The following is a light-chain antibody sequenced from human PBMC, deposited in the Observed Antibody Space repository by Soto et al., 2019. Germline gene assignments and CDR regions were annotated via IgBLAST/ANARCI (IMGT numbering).Light chain of an antibody. CDR3: TVWDDSLRGRL. CDR2: RNN. CDR1: SSNIESNF. Sequence: TQPPSASGTPGQRVTISCSGSSSNIESNFVYWYQQFPGTAPRLLIYRNNQRPSGVPDRFSGSKSGTSASLAISALRSEDEADYYCTVWDDSLRGRLFGGGTKVTVL. V-gene: IGLV1-47*01. J-gene: IGLJ2*01.